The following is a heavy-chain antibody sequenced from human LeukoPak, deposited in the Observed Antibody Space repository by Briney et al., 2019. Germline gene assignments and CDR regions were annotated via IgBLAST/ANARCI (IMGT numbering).Heavy chain of an antibody. CDR3: ARKLTTSGYYHLYYFDY. D-gene: IGHD2-2*01. CDR1: GGSFSGYY. V-gene: IGHV4-34*01. CDR2: INHSGST. Sequence: PSETLSLTCAVYGGSFSGYYWSWIRQPPGKGLEWLGEINHSGSTNYNPSLKSRVTISVDTSKNQFSLKLSSVTAADTAVYYCARKLTTSGYYHLYYFDYWGQGTLVTVSS. J-gene: IGHJ4*02.